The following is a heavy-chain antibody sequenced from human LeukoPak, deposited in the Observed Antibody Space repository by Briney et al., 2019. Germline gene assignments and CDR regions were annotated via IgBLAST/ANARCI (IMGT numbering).Heavy chain of an antibody. Sequence: RPSETLSLTCAVYGGSFSGYYWSWIRQPPGKGLEWIGEINHSGSTNYNPSLKSRVTISVDTSKNQFSLKLSSVTAADTAVYYCARSLRFLEWFGPGGPWGQGTLVTVSS. CDR3: ARSLRFLEWFGPGGP. CDR1: GGSFSGYY. V-gene: IGHV4-34*01. CDR2: INHSGST. J-gene: IGHJ5*02. D-gene: IGHD3-3*01.